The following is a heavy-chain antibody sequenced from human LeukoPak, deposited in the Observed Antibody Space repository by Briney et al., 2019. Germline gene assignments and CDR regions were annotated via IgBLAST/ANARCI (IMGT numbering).Heavy chain of an antibody. D-gene: IGHD1-1*01. CDR3: ARDSIQLWPNAIDF. CDR1: GYTFSGYS. Sequence: GGSLRLSCATSGYTFSGYSMNWVRQAPGKGLEWISYISSSSINIHYGDSVKGRFTISRDNAENSLYLQMNSLRAEDTAVYYCARDSIQLWPNAIDFWGQGTLVTISS. J-gene: IGHJ4*02. CDR2: ISSSSINI. V-gene: IGHV3-48*01.